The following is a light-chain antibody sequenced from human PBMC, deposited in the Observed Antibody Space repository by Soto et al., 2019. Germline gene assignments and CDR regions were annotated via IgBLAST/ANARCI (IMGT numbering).Light chain of an antibody. J-gene: IGKJ5*01. Sequence: DIQMTQSPSSLSASVGDRVTITCRASQSISSYLNWYQQKPGKAPKLLIYAASSLQSGVPSRFSGSGSGTDFTLTISSLQPEDFATYYCQQSYRTPSITFGQVTRLESK. V-gene: IGKV1-39*01. CDR3: QQSYRTPSIT. CDR2: AAS. CDR1: QSISSY.